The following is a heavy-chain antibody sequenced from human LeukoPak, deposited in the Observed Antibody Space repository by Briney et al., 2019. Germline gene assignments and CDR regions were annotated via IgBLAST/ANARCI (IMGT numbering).Heavy chain of an antibody. Sequence: GGSLRLSCAASGFTFSNAWMTWVRQAPGKGLEWVGFIRSKAYGGTTKNAASVKGRFTISRDDSRSIAYLQMNSLKTEDTAVYYCTRRYNYDSSGYYYVRDAFDIWGQGTMVTVSS. J-gene: IGHJ3*02. D-gene: IGHD3-22*01. CDR3: TRRYNYDSSGYYYVRDAFDI. CDR1: GFTFSNAW. V-gene: IGHV3-49*04. CDR2: IRSKAYGGTT.